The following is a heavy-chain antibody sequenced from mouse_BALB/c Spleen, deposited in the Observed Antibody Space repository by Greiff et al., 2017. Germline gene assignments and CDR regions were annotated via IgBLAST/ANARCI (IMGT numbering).Heavy chain of an antibody. CDR3: AREGRGAMDY. V-gene: IGHV5-9-4*01. Sequence: DVMLVESGGGLVKPGGSLKLSCAASGFTFSSYAMSWVRQSPEKRLEWVAEISSGGSYTYYPDTVTGRFTISRDNAKNTLYLEMSSLRSEDTAMYYCAREGRGAMDYWGQGTSVTVSS. CDR2: ISSGGSYT. J-gene: IGHJ4*01. CDR1: GFTFSSYA.